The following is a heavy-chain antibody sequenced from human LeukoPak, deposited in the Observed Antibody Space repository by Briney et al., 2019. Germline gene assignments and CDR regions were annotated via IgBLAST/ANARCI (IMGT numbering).Heavy chain of an antibody. D-gene: IGHD3-16*02. CDR2: INHSGST. V-gene: IGHV4-34*01. CDR1: GGSFSGYY. Sequence: PSETLSLTCAVYGGSFSGYYWSWIRQPPGKGLEWIGEINHSGSTNYNPSPKSRVTISVDTSKNQFSLKLSSVTAADTAVYYCARGSLYYDYVWGSYRFWYFDYWGQGTLVTVSS. J-gene: IGHJ4*02. CDR3: ARGSLYYDYVWGSYRFWYFDY.